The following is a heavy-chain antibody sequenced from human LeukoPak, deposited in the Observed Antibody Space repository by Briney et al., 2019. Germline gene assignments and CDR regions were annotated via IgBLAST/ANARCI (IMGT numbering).Heavy chain of an antibody. CDR1: GGSISSYY. V-gene: IGHV4-59*08. J-gene: IGHJ4*02. CDR3: ARLLYGGNSGFDC. Sequence: SETLSLTCTVSGGSISSYYWSWIRQPPGKGLEWIGYIYYSGSTNYNPSLKSRVTISVDTSKNQFSLKLSSATAADTAVYYCARLLYGGNSGFDCWGQGTLVTVSS. CDR2: IYYSGST. D-gene: IGHD4-23*01.